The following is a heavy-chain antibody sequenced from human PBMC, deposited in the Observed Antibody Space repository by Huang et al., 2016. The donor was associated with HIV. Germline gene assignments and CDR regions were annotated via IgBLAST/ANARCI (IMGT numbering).Heavy chain of an antibody. V-gene: IGHV4-34*02. D-gene: IGHD3-22*01. CDR2: LSDSGST. J-gene: IGHJ3*02. CDR1: GGSFSGHY. CDR3: ARMFKYDSGGYWGNDAFDI. Sequence: QVQLQQWGAELLKPSETLSLTCAVSGGSFSGHYWTWLRQPPGRGLEWIGELSDSGSTTYNPSLKSRVPISGDTSQSQFSLKLNSVTAADTAIYYCARMFKYDSGGYWGNDAFDIWGQGTMVTVSS.